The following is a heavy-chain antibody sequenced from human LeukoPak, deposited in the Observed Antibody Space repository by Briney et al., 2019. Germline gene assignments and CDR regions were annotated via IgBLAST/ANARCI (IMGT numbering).Heavy chain of an antibody. V-gene: IGHV4-39*02. CDR1: GDSLSRGNYY. J-gene: IGHJ5*02. CDR2: VDYSGDT. CDR3: ARPAAPKTTILVIVTARFDP. Sequence: SETLSLTCAVSGDSLSRGNYYWAWIRQSPGRGLEWIGSVDYSGDTYYNPSLESRVTLSVDKANNHLSLNLNSVTAADTAVYFCARPAAPKTTILVIVTARFDPWGQGTLVTASS. D-gene: IGHD2-2*01.